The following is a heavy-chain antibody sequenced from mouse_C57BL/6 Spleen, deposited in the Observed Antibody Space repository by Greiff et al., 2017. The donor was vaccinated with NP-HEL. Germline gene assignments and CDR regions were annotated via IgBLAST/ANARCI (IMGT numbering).Heavy chain of an antibody. CDR3: ARDRDYYGSGAYFDV. J-gene: IGHJ1*03. CDR2: INYDGSST. D-gene: IGHD1-1*01. V-gene: IGHV5-16*01. Sequence: EVKLVESEGGLVQPGSSMKLSCTASGFTFSDYYMAWVRQVPEKGLEWVANINYDGSSTYYLDSLKSRFIISRDNAKNNLYLQMSSLKSEDTATYYCARDRDYYGSGAYFDVWGTGTTVTVSS. CDR1: GFTFSDYY.